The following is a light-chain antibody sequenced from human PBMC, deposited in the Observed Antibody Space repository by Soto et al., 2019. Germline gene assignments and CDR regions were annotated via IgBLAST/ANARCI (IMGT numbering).Light chain of an antibody. CDR1: QVVVTAY. CDR2: GAS. V-gene: IGKV3-20*01. J-gene: IGKJ3*01. CDR3: LLFRGSPT. Sequence: EIVLTQSPGTLSVSPGERATLSCRASQVVVTAYIHWYQHKPGQAPRLLISGASTRASGIPDRFSGSGVGPDFTLTINRLEPEDCAVYYCLLFRGSPTFGPGSRVHI.